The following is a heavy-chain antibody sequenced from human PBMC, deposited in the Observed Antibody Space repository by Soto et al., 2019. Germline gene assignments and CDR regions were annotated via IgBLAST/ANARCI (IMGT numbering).Heavy chain of an antibody. Sequence: ASAKVSCKASGYTFTSYGISWVRQAPGQGLEWMGWISAYNGNTNYAQKLQGRVTMTTDTSTSTAYMELRSLRSDDTAVYYCARGGICSGGSCYPTLDDYWGQGTLVTVSS. D-gene: IGHD2-15*01. J-gene: IGHJ4*02. V-gene: IGHV1-18*01. CDR2: ISAYNGNT. CDR3: ARGGICSGGSCYPTLDDY. CDR1: GYTFTSYG.